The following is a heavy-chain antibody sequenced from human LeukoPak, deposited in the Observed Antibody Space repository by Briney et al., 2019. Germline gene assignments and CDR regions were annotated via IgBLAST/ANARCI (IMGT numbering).Heavy chain of an antibody. D-gene: IGHD3-22*01. CDR3: AKCSTMISSKYYFDC. CDR1: GFTFSSYA. Sequence: GGSLRLSCAASGFTFSSYAMSWVRQAPGKGLEWVSAISGSGGSTYYADSVKGRFTISRDNSKNTLYLQMNSLRAEDTAVYYCAKCSTMISSKYYFDCWGQGTLVTVSS. CDR2: ISGSGGST. J-gene: IGHJ4*02. V-gene: IGHV3-23*01.